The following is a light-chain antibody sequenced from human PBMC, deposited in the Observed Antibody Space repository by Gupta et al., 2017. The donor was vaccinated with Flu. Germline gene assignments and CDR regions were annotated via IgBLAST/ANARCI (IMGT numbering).Light chain of an antibody. J-gene: IGKJ1*01. V-gene: IGKV1-17*01. CDR3: LQHYSYPWT. Sequence: GDTVTITCRASQGIRDYLGWYQQKPGRVPKLLISATYNLQSGVPSRFSGSASGTEFTLTISSLQAEDFAAYYCLQHYSYPWTFGQGTKVDIK. CDR2: ATY. CDR1: QGIRDY.